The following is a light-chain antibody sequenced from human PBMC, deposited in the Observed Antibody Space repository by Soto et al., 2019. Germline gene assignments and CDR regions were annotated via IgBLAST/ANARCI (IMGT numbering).Light chain of an antibody. J-gene: IGLJ1*01. CDR3: VAWDDSLNGHV. CDR1: SSNIGTSS. CDR2: TTN. Sequence: QSVLTQPHSASGTAGQRVTISCSGSSSNIGTSSVHWFQQLPGTAPKLLISTTNQRPSGVPERFSGSKSGTSASLAISGLQSEDEADYYCVAWDDSLNGHVFGTGTKVTVL. V-gene: IGLV1-44*01.